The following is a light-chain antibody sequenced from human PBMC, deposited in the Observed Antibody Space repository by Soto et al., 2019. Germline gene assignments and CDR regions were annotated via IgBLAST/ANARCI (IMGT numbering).Light chain of an antibody. Sequence: ENVLTQSTGTLSLSPGDRATRSCRASQSRSSTYIAWYQQQPGQAPRLLSYVASNRATGIPDRFSGSGSETEFNLTISRLEPEDFAVYYCQHYCGSTPLTVGVGTKLEIK. V-gene: IGKV3-20*01. CDR2: VAS. CDR1: QSRSSTY. CDR3: QHYCGSTPLT. J-gene: IGKJ4*01.